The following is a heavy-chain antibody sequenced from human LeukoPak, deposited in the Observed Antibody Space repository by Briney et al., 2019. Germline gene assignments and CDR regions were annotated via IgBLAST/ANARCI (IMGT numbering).Heavy chain of an antibody. J-gene: IGHJ6*03. CDR3: AREDIVVVPTAIVADYNEGYYSYYMDV. D-gene: IGHD2-2*01. CDR2: IGPSGSNT. Sequence: GGSLRLSCAASGFSFNLHGMNWVRQAPGRGLEWVSGIGPSGSNTYYSDSVKGRFTVSRDNSKNTLYVQTKSLRAEDTAVYYCAREDIVVVPTAIVADYNEGYYSYYMDVWGKGTTVTVSS. V-gene: IGHV3-23*01. CDR1: GFSFNLHG.